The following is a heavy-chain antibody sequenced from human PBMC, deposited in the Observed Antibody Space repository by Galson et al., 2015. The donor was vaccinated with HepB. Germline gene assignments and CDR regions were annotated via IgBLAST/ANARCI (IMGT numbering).Heavy chain of an antibody. CDR2: ISYDGSNK. CDR1: GFTFSSFV. CDR3: ARDHDSSGYYP. J-gene: IGHJ4*02. Sequence: SLRLSCAASGFTFSSFVISWVRQAPGKGLEWVAVISYDGSNKYYADSVKGRFTISRDNSKNTLYLQMNSLRAEDTAVYYCARDHDSSGYYPWGQGTLVTVSS. V-gene: IGHV3-30-3*01. D-gene: IGHD3-22*01.